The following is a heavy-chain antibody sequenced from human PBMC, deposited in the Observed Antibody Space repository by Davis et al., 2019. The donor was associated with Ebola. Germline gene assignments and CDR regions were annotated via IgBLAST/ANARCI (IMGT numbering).Heavy chain of an antibody. D-gene: IGHD3-22*01. CDR2: ISSSSSYI. CDR3: ARGGGYYYDSSGYDY. Sequence: PGGSLRLSCAASGFTFSSYSMNWVRQAPGKGLEWVSSISSSSSYIYYADSVKGRFTISRDNAKNSLYLQMNSLRAEDTAVYYCARGGGYYYDSSGYDYWGQGTLVTVSS. V-gene: IGHV3-21*01. CDR1: GFTFSSYS. J-gene: IGHJ4*02.